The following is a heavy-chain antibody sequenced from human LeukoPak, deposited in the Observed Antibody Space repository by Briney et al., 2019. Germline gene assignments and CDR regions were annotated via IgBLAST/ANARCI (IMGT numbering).Heavy chain of an antibody. CDR3: ARGHITMVRGGTGFDY. D-gene: IGHD3-10*01. CDR2: INHSGST. V-gene: IGHV4-34*01. CDR1: GGSFSGYY. J-gene: IGHJ4*02. Sequence: SETLSLTCAVYGGSFSGYYWSWIRQPPGKGLEWIGEINHSGSTNYNPSLKSRVTISVDTSKNQFSLKLSSVTAADTAVYYCARGHITMVRGGTGFDYWGQGTLVTVSS.